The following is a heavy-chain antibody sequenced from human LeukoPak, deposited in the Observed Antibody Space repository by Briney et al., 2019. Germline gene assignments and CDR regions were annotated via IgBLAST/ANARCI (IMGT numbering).Heavy chain of an antibody. Sequence: GASVKVSCKVSGYTLTELSMHWVRQAPGKGLEWMGGFDPEDGETIYAQKFQGRVTMTEDTSTDTAYMELSSLRSEDTAVYYCATTPSPVFGVVPRGDYWGQGTLVTVSS. D-gene: IGHD3-3*01. CDR3: ATTPSPVFGVVPRGDY. J-gene: IGHJ4*02. V-gene: IGHV1-24*01. CDR1: GYTLTELS. CDR2: FDPEDGET.